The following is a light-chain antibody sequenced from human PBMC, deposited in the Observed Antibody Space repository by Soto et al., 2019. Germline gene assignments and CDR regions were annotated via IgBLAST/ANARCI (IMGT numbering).Light chain of an antibody. CDR3: QESYSFLWGT. V-gene: IGKV1-39*01. CDR1: QNIGTS. J-gene: IGKJ1*01. Sequence: DIQMTQFPSSLAASIGDRVTITCRTSQNIGTSLNWYQQKPGKAPKVLIYGPSTLRSGVPVRFSGSGSGTDFILAISGLEPDDFATYYCQESYSFLWGTCGQGTKVDIK. CDR2: GPS.